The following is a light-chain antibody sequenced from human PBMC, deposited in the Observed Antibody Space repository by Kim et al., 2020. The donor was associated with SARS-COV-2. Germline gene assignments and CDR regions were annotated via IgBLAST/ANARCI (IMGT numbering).Light chain of an antibody. CDR1: SIDVGSYNL. Sequence: SGSPGQSITITCTGTSIDVGSYNLVSWYQQHPGKAPKLMIYEVSKRPSGVSNRFSVSKSGNTASLTISGLQAEDEADYYCCSYVVFGGGTQLTVL. CDR2: EVS. J-gene: IGLJ2*01. V-gene: IGLV2-23*02. CDR3: CSYVV.